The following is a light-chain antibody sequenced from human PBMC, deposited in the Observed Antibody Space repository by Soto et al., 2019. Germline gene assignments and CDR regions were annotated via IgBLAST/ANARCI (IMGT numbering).Light chain of an antibody. CDR2: WAS. J-gene: IGKJ2*01. CDR3: QQYLTTPFT. CDR1: QSVLYRSNGRNY. V-gene: IGKV4-1*01. Sequence: DIVMTQSPDSLAVSLGERATIHCRSSQSVLYRSNGRNYLAWYRQKPGQPPEVLFYWASTRESGVPDRLSGGGSGTDFTLTISSLQAEDVALYFCQQYLTTPFTFGQGTRLEIK.